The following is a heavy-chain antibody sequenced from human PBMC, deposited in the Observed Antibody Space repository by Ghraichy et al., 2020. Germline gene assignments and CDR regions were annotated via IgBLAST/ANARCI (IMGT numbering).Heavy chain of an antibody. V-gene: IGHV3-11*01. Sequence: GGSLRLSCAASGFSFSDYYMSWIRQAPGKGLEWDSYISNGGSILYYADSVKGRFTISRDTAKNSLYLQMNSLRAEDTAVYYCARGSGTYPGDSFDIWGQGTMVTVSS. CDR3: ARGSGTYPGDSFDI. D-gene: IGHD1-26*01. CDR1: GFSFSDYY. CDR2: ISNGGSIL. J-gene: IGHJ3*02.